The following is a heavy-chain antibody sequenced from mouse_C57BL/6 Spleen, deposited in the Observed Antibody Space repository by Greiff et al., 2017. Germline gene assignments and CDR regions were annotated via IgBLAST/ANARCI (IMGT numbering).Heavy chain of an antibody. CDR1: GYTFTDYE. Sequence: QVQLQQSGAELVRPGASVTLSCKASGYTFTDYEMHWVKQTPVHGLEWIGAIDPETGGTAYNQKFKGKAILTAAKSSSTAYMELRSLTSEDSAVYYCTRYYGSSWYFDVWGTGTTVTVSS. CDR3: TRYYGSSWYFDV. D-gene: IGHD1-1*01. J-gene: IGHJ1*03. CDR2: IDPETGGT. V-gene: IGHV1-15*01.